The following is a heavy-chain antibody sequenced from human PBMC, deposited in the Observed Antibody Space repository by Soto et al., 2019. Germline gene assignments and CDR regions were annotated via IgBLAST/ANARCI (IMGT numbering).Heavy chain of an antibody. CDR1: GYTFTNYG. CDR2: ISAYTRNT. D-gene: IGHD2-15*01. V-gene: IGHV1-18*01. Sequence: GASVTFSGRASGYTFTNYGVSWVRQAPGQRLEWMGWISAYTRNTNYEQMFQGRVTMTTDTSTSTAYMGLRSLTSADTAVYYCARVLEYASSWWRHSAFDIWGQGKMVTVSS. CDR3: ARVLEYASSWWRHSAFDI. J-gene: IGHJ3*02.